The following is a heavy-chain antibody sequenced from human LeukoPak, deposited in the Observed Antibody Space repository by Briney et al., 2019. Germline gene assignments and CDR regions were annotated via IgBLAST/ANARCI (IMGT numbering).Heavy chain of an antibody. V-gene: IGHV3-53*01. CDR2: IYSGGST. CDR1: GFTVSSNY. D-gene: IGHD1-14*01. Sequence: GGSLRLSCAASGFTVSSNYMSWVRQAPGKGLEWVSVIYSGGSTYYADSMKGRFTISRDNSKNTLYLQMNSLRAEDTAVYYCARGMTGPHYFDYWGQGTLVTVSS. J-gene: IGHJ4*02. CDR3: ARGMTGPHYFDY.